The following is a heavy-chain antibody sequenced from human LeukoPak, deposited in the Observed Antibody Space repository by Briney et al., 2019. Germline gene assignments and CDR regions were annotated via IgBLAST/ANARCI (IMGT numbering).Heavy chain of an antibody. CDR3: AKDYYGSGSYYSDGSPFDC. CDR1: GFTFSSYA. D-gene: IGHD3-10*01. V-gene: IGHV3-23*01. Sequence: EGSLRLSCAASGFTFSSYAMSWVRQAPGKGLEWVSATSGSGGSTYYADSVKGRFTISRDNSKNTLYLQMNSLRAEDTAVYYCAKDYYGSGSYYSDGSPFDCWGQGTLVTVSS. J-gene: IGHJ4*02. CDR2: TSGSGGST.